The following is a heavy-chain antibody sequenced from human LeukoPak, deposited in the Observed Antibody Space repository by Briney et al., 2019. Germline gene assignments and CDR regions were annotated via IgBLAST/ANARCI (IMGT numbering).Heavy chain of an antibody. V-gene: IGHV4-59*08. CDR2: IYYSGST. CDR1: GGSISSYY. J-gene: IGHJ6*02. CDR3: ARGGGDRAYYYYGMDV. D-gene: IGHD2-21*02. Sequence: PSETLSLTCTVSGGSISSYYWSWIRQPPGKGLEWIGYIYYSGSTNYNPSLKSRVTISVDTSKNQFSLKLSSVTAADTAVYYCARGGGDRAYYYYGMDVWGQGTTVTVSS.